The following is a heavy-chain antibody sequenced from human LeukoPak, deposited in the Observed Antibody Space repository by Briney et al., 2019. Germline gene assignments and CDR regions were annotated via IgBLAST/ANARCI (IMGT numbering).Heavy chain of an antibody. CDR3: ASHCGGDCAKPFDH. V-gene: IGHV1-46*01. J-gene: IGHJ4*02. CDR2: INPSGGST. D-gene: IGHD2-21*02. CDR1: GYTFTSYY. Sequence: ASVKGSCKASGYTFTSYYVHWVRQAPGQGLEWMGIINPSGGSTSYAQKFQGRVTMTRDTSTSTVYMELSSLRSEDTAVYYCASHCGGDCAKPFDHWGQGTLVTVSS.